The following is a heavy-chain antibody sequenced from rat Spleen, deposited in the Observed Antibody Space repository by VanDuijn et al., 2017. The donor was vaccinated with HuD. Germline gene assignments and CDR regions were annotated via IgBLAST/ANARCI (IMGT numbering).Heavy chain of an antibody. CDR2: IWSGGNT. Sequence: QVQLKESGPGLMQPSETLSLTCTVSGFSLTSYNVHWVRQPSGKGLEWMGVIWSGGNTDYNSALKSRLSISRDTSKSQVFLKISSLQTEDTATYYCARDDWYFDFWGPGTMVTVSS. J-gene: IGHJ1*01. V-gene: IGHV2-45*01. CDR1: GFSLTSYN. CDR3: ARDDWYFDF.